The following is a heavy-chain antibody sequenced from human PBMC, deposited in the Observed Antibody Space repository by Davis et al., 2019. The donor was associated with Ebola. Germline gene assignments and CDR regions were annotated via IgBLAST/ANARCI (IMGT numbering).Heavy chain of an antibody. CDR1: GFIFSTHI. J-gene: IGHJ4*02. D-gene: IGHD1-26*01. CDR2: ISSSSSTI. V-gene: IGHV3-48*02. Sequence: PGGSLRLSCVASGFIFSTHIMNWVRQAPGKGLEWVSYISSSSSTIYYADSVKGRFTISRDNAKNSLYLQMNSLRDEDTAVYYCARGPSEWELLIERDFDYWGQGTLVTVSS. CDR3: ARGPSEWELLIERDFDY.